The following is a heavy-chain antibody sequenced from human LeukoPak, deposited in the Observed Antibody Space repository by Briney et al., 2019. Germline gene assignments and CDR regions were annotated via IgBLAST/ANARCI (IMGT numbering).Heavy chain of an antibody. J-gene: IGHJ4*02. CDR3: ANRYSSSWFFDS. Sequence: PGGSLRLSCAASGFTVSSNYMSWVRQAPGKGLEWVSIIYGGGSTYYADSVKGRFTISRDNSKNTLYLQMNSLRAEDTAVYYCANRYSSSWFFDSWGQGTLVTVSS. CDR1: GFTVSSNY. D-gene: IGHD6-13*01. CDR2: IYGGGST. V-gene: IGHV3-66*01.